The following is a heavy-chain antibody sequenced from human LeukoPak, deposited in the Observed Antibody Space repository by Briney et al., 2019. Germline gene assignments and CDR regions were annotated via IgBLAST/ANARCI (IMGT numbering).Heavy chain of an antibody. CDR3: ARNMITFGGEIDY. Sequence: SETLSLTCTVSGYSISSGYYWGWIRQPPGKGLEWIGSIYYSGSTYYNPSLESRVTISVDTSKNQFSLKLSSVTAADTAVYYCARNMITFGGEIDYWGQGTLVTVSS. D-gene: IGHD3-16*01. V-gene: IGHV4-38-2*02. J-gene: IGHJ4*02. CDR2: IYYSGST. CDR1: GYSISSGYY.